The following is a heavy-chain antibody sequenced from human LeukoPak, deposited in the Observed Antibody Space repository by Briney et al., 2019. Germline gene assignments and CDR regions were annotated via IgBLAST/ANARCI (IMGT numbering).Heavy chain of an antibody. Sequence: SETLSLTCTVSGGSISSYYWSWIRQPPGKGLEWIGYIYYSGSTNYNPSLKSRATISVDTSKNQFSLKLSSVTAADTAVYYCARIINNLAADYYYYMDVWGKGTTVTVSS. J-gene: IGHJ6*03. CDR1: GGSISSYY. D-gene: IGHD1-14*01. V-gene: IGHV4-59*01. CDR2: IYYSGST. CDR3: ARIINNLAADYYYYMDV.